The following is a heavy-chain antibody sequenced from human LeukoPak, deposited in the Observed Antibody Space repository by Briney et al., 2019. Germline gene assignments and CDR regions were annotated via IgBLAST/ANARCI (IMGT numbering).Heavy chain of an antibody. CDR3: VRDPSYGSSWYYYMDV. CDR2: ISSSSFKI. J-gene: IGHJ6*03. CDR1: EFTFVRYA. V-gene: IGHV3-48*04. D-gene: IGHD6-13*01. Sequence: PGGSLRVSCAASEFTFVRYAMNWVRQAPGKGLEWVSYISSSSFKIGYADSVKGRFTISRDNSKNSLYLQMDSLRVEDTAVYYCVRDPSYGSSWYYYMDVWGKGTTVTVSS.